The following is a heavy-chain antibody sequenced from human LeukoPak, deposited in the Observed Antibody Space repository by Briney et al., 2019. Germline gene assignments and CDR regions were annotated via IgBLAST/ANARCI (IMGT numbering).Heavy chain of an antibody. CDR1: GFTVSSIY. Sequence: PGGSLRLSCAVSGFTVSSIYMTWVRQAPGKGLEWVSSIYSDGNTYYADSVKGRFTLSRDSSRNTLYLQMNDLRVEDTAVYYCARHYGDLQYFDYWGQGTLVTVSS. V-gene: IGHV3-53*01. D-gene: IGHD4-17*01. CDR2: IYSDGNT. CDR3: ARHYGDLQYFDY. J-gene: IGHJ4*02.